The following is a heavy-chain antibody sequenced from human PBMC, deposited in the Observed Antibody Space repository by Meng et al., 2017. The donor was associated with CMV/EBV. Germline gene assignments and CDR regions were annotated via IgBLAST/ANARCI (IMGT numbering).Heavy chain of an antibody. CDR2: IIPILGIA. CDR3: ARVLPWGRQAGYSSSWPYYYGMDV. D-gene: IGHD6-13*01. CDR1: GGTFSSYA. Sequence: SVKVSCKASGGTFSSYAISWVRQAPGPGLEWMGGIIPILGIANYAQKFQGRVTITADKSTSTAYVELSSLRSEDTAVYYCARVLPWGRQAGYSSSWPYYYGMDVWGQGTTVTVSS. V-gene: IGHV1-69*10. J-gene: IGHJ6*02.